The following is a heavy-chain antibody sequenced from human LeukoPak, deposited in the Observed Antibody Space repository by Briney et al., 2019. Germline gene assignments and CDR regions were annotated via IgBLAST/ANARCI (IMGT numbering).Heavy chain of an antibody. D-gene: IGHD3-10*01. J-gene: IGHJ4*02. CDR1: GFTFSSYG. V-gene: IGHV3-30*02. Sequence: GGSLRLSCAACGFTFSSYGMHWVRQAPGKGLEWVAFIRYDGSNKYYADSVKGRFTISRDNSKNTLYLQMNSLRAEDTAVYYCAKETYYYGSGSYPDYWGQGTLVTVSS. CDR3: AKETYYYGSGSYPDY. CDR2: IRYDGSNK.